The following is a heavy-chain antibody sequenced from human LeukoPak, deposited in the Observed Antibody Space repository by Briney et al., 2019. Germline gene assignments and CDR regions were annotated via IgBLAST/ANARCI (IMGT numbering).Heavy chain of an antibody. CDR1: DDSISNYY. CDR2: IYSSGNN. D-gene: IGHD3-10*01. V-gene: IGHV4-4*07. J-gene: IGHJ4*02. Sequence: SETLSLTCSVSDDSISNYYWNWIRQPAGKGLEWIGRIYSSGNNNYNPSLKSRVTISVDTSKNQFSLKLSSVTAADTAVFYCVRYVVYGSGIYYFDYWGQGTLVTVAS. CDR3: VRYVVYGSGIYYFDY.